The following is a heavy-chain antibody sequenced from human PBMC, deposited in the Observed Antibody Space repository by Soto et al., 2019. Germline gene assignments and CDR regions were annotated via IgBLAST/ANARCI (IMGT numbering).Heavy chain of an antibody. Sequence: EVQLLESGGGLVQPGGSLRLSCAASGFTFSSYAMSWVRRAPGKGLEWVSAISGSGGSTYYADSVKGRFTISRDNSKNTLYLQMNSLRAEDTAVYYCGGLEWLLGIDYWGQGTLVTVSS. CDR1: GFTFSSYA. J-gene: IGHJ4*02. CDR2: ISGSGGST. D-gene: IGHD3-3*01. V-gene: IGHV3-23*01. CDR3: GGLEWLLGIDY.